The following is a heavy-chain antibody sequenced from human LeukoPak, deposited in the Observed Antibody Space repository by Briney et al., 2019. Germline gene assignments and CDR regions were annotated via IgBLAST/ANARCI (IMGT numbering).Heavy chain of an antibody. CDR1: GFTFSSYW. CDR3: ARVPATYYDFWSGPNWFDP. CDR2: IKQDGSEK. Sequence: PGGSLRLSCAASGFTFSSYWMSWVRQAPGKGLEWVANIKQDGSEKYYVDSVKGRFTISRDNAKNSLYLQMNSLRAEDTAVYYCARVPATYYDFWSGPNWFDPWGQGTLVTVSS. J-gene: IGHJ5*02. V-gene: IGHV3-7*01. D-gene: IGHD3-3*01.